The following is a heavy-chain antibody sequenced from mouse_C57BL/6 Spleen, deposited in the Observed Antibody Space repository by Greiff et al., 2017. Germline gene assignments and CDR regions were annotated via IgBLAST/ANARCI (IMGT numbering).Heavy chain of an antibody. CDR1: GFSLSTSGMG. D-gene: IGHD2-1*01. Sequence: QVTLKECGPGILQSSQTLSLTCSFSGFSLSTSGMGVSWIRQPSGKGLEWLAHIYWDDDKRYNPSLKSRLTISKDTSRNQVFLKITSVDTADTATYYCARAQAYGNYEGVFAYWGQGTLVTVSA. V-gene: IGHV8-12*01. CDR3: ARAQAYGNYEGVFAY. CDR2: IYWDDDK. J-gene: IGHJ3*01.